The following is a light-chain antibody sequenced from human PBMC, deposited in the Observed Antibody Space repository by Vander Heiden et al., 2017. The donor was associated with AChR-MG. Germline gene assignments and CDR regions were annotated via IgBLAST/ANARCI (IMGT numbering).Light chain of an antibody. Sequence: QSSLTQPASVSVSPGQSVTISFTGTSSDIAIYDLVSWYSQNPGKAPKLMIFDVSKRPSGVSGRCSGSKSGNTASLTISGLQDEDDADYYCNSYRDDGTWVFGGGTKLTVL. CDR3: NSYRDDGTWV. J-gene: IGLJ3*02. CDR2: DVS. CDR1: SSDIAIYDL. V-gene: IGLV2-14*03.